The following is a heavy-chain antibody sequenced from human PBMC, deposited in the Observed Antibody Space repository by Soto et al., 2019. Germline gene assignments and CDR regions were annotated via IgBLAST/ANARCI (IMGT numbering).Heavy chain of an antibody. CDR3: ARSLGWYAVDY. D-gene: IGHD6-19*01. V-gene: IGHV4-4*02. CDR1: GVSIGSNYY. CDR2: MSHIGSV. Sequence: QVLLQESGPGLVQPSGTLSLSCVVSGVSIGSNYYWGWVRQPPGKGLEWLGDMSHIGSVNYNPSLKSRVPISMDKSQNQSSLKLDSMTAADTAVYYCARSLGWYAVDYWGQGTLVIVSS. J-gene: IGHJ4*02.